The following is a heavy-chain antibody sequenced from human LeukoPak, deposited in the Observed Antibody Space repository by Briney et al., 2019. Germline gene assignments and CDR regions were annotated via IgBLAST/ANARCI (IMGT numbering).Heavy chain of an antibody. CDR2: ISGSGRNT. V-gene: IGHV3-23*01. CDR3: VKVEWRNSPEIY. Sequence: GGSLTLSCAASGVSCSTYSMSCVRQPPGKGLEWVSAISGSGRNTYYADSVKGRFTISRDNSKNTFYLQMYSLRAEDTAVYYCVKVEWRNSPEIYWGQGSLVTVSS. J-gene: IGHJ4*02. CDR1: GVSCSTYS. D-gene: IGHD3-3*01.